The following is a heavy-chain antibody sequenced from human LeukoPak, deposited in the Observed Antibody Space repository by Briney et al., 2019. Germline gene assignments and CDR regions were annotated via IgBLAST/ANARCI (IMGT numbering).Heavy chain of an antibody. D-gene: IGHD2-2*01. V-gene: IGHV4-59*01. CDR2: IYYSGST. Sequence: SETLSLTCTVSGGFISSYYWSWIRQPPGKGLEWIGYIYYSGSTNYNPSLKSRVTISVDTSKNQSSLKLSSVTAADTAVYYCARVTQYCSSTSCMDYWGQGTLVTVSS. CDR1: GGFISSYY. J-gene: IGHJ4*02. CDR3: ARVTQYCSSTSCMDY.